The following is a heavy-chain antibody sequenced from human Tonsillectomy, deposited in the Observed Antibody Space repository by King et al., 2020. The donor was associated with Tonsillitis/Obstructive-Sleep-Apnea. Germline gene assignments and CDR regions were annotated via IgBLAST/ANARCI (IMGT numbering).Heavy chain of an antibody. V-gene: IGHV3-33*06. D-gene: IGHD5-12*01. Sequence: VQLVESGGGVVQPGRSLRISCAASGFTFSSYVIHWVRQAPGKGLEWVAVIWYDGTHKYYADSVKGRFTISRDNSKNTLYLQMSSLRAEDTAVYYCANDHVGYDSLFFDYWGQGTLVTVSS. J-gene: IGHJ4*02. CDR2: IWYDGTHK. CDR1: GFTFSSYV. CDR3: ANDHVGYDSLFFDY.